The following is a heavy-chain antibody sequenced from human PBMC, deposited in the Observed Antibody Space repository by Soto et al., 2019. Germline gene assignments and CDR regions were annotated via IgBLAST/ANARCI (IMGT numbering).Heavy chain of an antibody. J-gene: IGHJ4*02. CDR2: VRSKIHNYAT. V-gene: IGHV3-73*01. Sequence: RGAMRLSCSVSGFPCNRSDLRWVRQSPGKGLEWVGRVRSKIHNYATSFADSVRGRFTISRNDSDNTVSLEMSGLKSEDTAVYYCARGASIRPAPYYFDYWGQGTLVTVSS. CDR3: ARGASIRPAPYYFDY. D-gene: IGHD2-2*01. CDR1: GFPCNRSD.